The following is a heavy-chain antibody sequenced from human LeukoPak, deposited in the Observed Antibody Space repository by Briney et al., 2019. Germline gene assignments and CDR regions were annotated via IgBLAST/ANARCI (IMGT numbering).Heavy chain of an antibody. CDR1: GGTLSSYA. CDR3: ARDPCYPYCGGDSPHYGMDV. CDR2: IIPILGIA. V-gene: IGHV1-69*04. J-gene: IGHJ6*02. D-gene: IGHD2-21*02. Sequence: SVKVSCKASGGTLSSYAISWVRQAPGQGLEWMGRIIPILGIANYAQKFQGRVTITADKSTSTAYMELSSLRSEDTAVYYCARDPCYPYCGGDSPHYGMDVWGQGATVTVSS.